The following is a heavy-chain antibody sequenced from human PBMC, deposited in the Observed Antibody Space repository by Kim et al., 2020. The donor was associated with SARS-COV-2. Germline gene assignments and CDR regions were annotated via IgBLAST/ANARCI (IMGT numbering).Heavy chain of an antibody. CDR3: ARDTHYAFDI. Sequence: SDKYYVDTVNGRFTIYRDNAKNSVDLQMNCLRAEDTAVYYCARDTHYAFDIGGQGTMVTVSS. V-gene: IGHV3-7*01. CDR2: SDK. J-gene: IGHJ3*02.